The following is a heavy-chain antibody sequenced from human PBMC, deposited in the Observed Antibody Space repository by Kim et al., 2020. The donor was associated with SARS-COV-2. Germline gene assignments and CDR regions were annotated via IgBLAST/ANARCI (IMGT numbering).Heavy chain of an antibody. Sequence: SETLSLTCTVSGGSVSSGSYYWSWIRQPPGKGLEWIGYIYYSGSTNYNPSLKSRVTISVDTSKNQFSLKLSSVTAADTAVYYCARGKSVDTFLRYGMDVWGQGTTVTVSS. CDR2: IYYSGST. J-gene: IGHJ6*02. CDR3: ARGKSVDTFLRYGMDV. CDR1: GGSVSSGSYY. V-gene: IGHV4-61*01. D-gene: IGHD2-21*01.